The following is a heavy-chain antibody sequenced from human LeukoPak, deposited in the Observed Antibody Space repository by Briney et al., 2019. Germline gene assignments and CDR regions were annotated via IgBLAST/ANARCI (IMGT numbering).Heavy chain of an antibody. CDR3: ARLGRTSYWYFDL. CDR1: GGSISSYY. CDR2: IYYSGST. J-gene: IGHJ2*01. V-gene: IGHV4-59*08. D-gene: IGHD2-2*01. Sequence: PSETLSLTCTVSGGSISSYYWSWIRQPPGKGLEGIGYIYYSGSTNYNPSLKSRVTISVDTSKNQFSLKLSCVTAADTAVYYCARLGRTSYWYFDLWGRGTLVTVSS.